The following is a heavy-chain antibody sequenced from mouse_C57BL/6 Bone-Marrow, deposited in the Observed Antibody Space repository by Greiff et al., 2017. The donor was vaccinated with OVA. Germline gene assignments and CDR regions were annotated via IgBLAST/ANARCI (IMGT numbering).Heavy chain of an antibody. CDR2: IDPSDSYT. V-gene: IGHV1-50*01. CDR3: ARSAFYWFAY. CDR1: GYTFTSYW. J-gene: IGHJ3*01. Sequence: QVQLQQPGAELVKPGASVKLSCKASGYTFTSYWMQWVKQRPGQGLEWIGEIDPSDSYTNYNQKFKGKATLTVDTSSSTAYMPLSSLTSEDSAVDYCARSAFYWFAYWGQGTLVTVSA.